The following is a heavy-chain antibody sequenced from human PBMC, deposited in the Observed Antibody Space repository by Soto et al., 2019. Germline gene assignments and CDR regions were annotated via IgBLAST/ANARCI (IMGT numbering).Heavy chain of an antibody. D-gene: IGHD4-17*01. CDR2: ISYDGSNK. V-gene: IGHV3-30-3*01. CDR3: ARVPISSLRWPYFDY. Sequence: QVQLVESGGGVVQPARSLRLSCAASGFTFSSYAMHWVRQAPGKGLEWVAVISYDGSNKYYADSVKGRFTNSRDNSKNTLYLQMNSLRAEDTAVYYCARVPISSLRWPYFDYWGQGTLVTVSS. J-gene: IGHJ4*02. CDR1: GFTFSSYA.